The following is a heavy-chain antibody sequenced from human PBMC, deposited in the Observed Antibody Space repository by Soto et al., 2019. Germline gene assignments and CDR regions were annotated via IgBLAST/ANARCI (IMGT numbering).Heavy chain of an antibody. CDR2: IYYSGST. J-gene: IGHJ6*03. CDR1: GGSISSYY. CDR3: ARASGAAGYYYYYYMDV. D-gene: IGHD6-13*01. V-gene: IGHV4-59*01. Sequence: PSETLSLTCTVSGGSISSYYWIWIRQPPGKGLEWIGYIYYSGSTNYNPSLKSRVTISVDTSKNQFSLKLSSVTAADTAVYYCARASGAAGYYYYYYMDVWGKGTTVTVSS.